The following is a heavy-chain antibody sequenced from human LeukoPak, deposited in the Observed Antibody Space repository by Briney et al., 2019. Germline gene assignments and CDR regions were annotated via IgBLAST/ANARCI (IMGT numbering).Heavy chain of an antibody. D-gene: IGHD1-26*01. J-gene: IGHJ4*02. V-gene: IGHV3-48*03. CDR2: ISSSGSTI. CDR1: GFTFSSYE. CDR3: ASVVSGSFDY. Sequence: GGSLRLSCAASGFTFSSYEINWVRQAPGKGLEWISFISSSGSTIYYAGSVKGRFTISRDNAKNSLYLQMNSLRAEDTALYYCASVVSGSFDYWGQGTLVTVSS.